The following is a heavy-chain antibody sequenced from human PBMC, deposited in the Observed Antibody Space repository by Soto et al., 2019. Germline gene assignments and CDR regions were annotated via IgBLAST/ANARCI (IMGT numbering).Heavy chain of an antibody. V-gene: IGHV4-30-2*01. J-gene: IGHJ4*02. CDR3: ATRNTVTYAGGLDY. D-gene: IGHD4-17*01. CDR1: GGSISSDGYS. Sequence: PSETLSLTCAVSGGSISSDGYSWSWIRQPPGKGLEWIGYIYHSGSTYYNPSLKSRVTISVDRSKNQFSLKLRSVTAADTAVYYCATRNTVTYAGGLDYWGQGALVTVSS. CDR2: IYHSGST.